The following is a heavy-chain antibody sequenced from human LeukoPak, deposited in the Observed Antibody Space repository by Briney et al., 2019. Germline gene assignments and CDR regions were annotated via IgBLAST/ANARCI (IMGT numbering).Heavy chain of an antibody. Sequence: GGSLRLSCAASGFALSSYAMSWVRQAPGKGLEWVSAISGSGGSTYYADSVKGRFTISRDNSKNTLYLQMNSLRAEDTAVYYCAKDGGLTYYYDSSGYYFGWFDPWGQGTLVTVSS. V-gene: IGHV3-23*01. CDR1: GFALSSYA. CDR2: ISGSGGST. J-gene: IGHJ5*02. D-gene: IGHD3-22*01. CDR3: AKDGGLTYYYDSSGYYFGWFDP.